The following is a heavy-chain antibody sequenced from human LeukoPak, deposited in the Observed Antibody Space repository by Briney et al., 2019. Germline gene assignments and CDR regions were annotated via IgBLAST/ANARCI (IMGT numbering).Heavy chain of an antibody. D-gene: IGHD2-2*01. V-gene: IGHV1-8*01. Sequence: ASVKVSCKASGYTFTSYDMNWVRQATGQGLEWMGWMNPNSGNTGYAQKFQGRVTMTRNTSISTAYMGLSSLRSEDTAVYYCAREIGYCSSTSCLYYYYYYYGMDVWGQGTTVTVSS. CDR2: MNPNSGNT. CDR3: AREIGYCSSTSCLYYYYYYYGMDV. J-gene: IGHJ6*02. CDR1: GYTFTSYD.